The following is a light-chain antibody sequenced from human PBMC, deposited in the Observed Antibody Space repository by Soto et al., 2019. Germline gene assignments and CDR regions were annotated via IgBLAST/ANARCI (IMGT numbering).Light chain of an antibody. J-gene: IGKJ5*01. Sequence: EIVLTQSPATLSLSPGERATLSCRASQSISSYLGWYQQKPGQAPRLLIYDASNRATGIPARFSGSRSGADFTLTISSLEPEDFAVYYCQQRANWPITFGQGTRLEIK. CDR1: QSISSY. V-gene: IGKV3-11*01. CDR2: DAS. CDR3: QQRANWPIT.